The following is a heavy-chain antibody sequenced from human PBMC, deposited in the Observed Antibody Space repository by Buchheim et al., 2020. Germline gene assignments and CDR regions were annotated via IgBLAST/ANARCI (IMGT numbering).Heavy chain of an antibody. J-gene: IGHJ5*02. CDR1: GYTFTSYA. CDR2: INAGNGNT. D-gene: IGHD3-16*01. V-gene: IGHV1-3*01. Sequence: QVQLVQSGAEVKKPGASVKVSCKASGYTFTSYAMHWVRQAPGPRLEWMGWINAGNGNTKYSQKFQGRVTITRDTSASTAYMELSSLRTEDAAVYYCARDLNPPPNVFDPWGQGTL. CDR3: ARDLNPPPNVFDP.